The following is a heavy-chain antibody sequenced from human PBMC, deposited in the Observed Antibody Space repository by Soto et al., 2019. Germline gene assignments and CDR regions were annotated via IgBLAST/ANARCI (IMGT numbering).Heavy chain of an antibody. CDR1: GFTFSSYA. V-gene: IGHV3-23*01. D-gene: IGHD3-10*01. Sequence: PGGSLRLSCAASGFTFSSYAMSWVRQAPGKGLEWVSAISGSGGSTYYADSVKGRFTISRDNSKNTLYLQMNSLRAEDTAVYYCAKRLVEYPGLWFGEEVYAFDIWGQGTMVTVSS. J-gene: IGHJ3*02. CDR3: AKRLVEYPGLWFGEEVYAFDI. CDR2: ISGSGGST.